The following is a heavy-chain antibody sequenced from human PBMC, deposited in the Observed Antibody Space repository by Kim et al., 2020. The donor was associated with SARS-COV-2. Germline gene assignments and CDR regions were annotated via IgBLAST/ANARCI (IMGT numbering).Heavy chain of an antibody. J-gene: IGHJ3*02. V-gene: IGHV1-69*13. CDR3: ARDVNYYDSSGYSDAFDI. CDR2: IIPIFGTA. D-gene: IGHD3-22*01. Sequence: SVKVSCKASGGTFSSYAISWVRQAPGQGLEWMGGIIPIFGTANYAQKFQGRVTITADESTSTAYMELSSLRYEDTAVYYCARDVNYYDSSGYSDAFDIWGQGTMVTVSS. CDR1: GGTFSSYA.